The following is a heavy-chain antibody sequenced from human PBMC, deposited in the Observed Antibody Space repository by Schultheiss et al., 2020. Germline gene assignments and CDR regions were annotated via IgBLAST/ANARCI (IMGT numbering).Heavy chain of an antibody. J-gene: IGHJ6*02. V-gene: IGHV3-30*03. Sequence: GGSLRLSCAASGFTFSSYGMHWVRQAPGKGLEWVAVISYDGSNKYYADSVKGRFTISRDNSKNTLYLQMNSLRAEDTAVYYCARDARKFDGAHGNGMDVWGQGTTVTVYS. CDR3: ARDARKFDGAHGNGMDV. CDR1: GFTFSSYG. CDR2: ISYDGSNK. D-gene: IGHD4-17*01.